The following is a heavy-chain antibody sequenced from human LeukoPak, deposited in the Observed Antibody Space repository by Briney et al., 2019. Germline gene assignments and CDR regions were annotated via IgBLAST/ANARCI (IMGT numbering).Heavy chain of an antibody. D-gene: IGHD2-2*01. Sequence: GGSLRLSCAASGFTVSSNYMSWVRQAPGKGLEWVSVIYSGGSTYYADSVKGRFTISRDNSKNTLYLQMNSLRAEDTAVYYCAKDPPLASSTPLNWFDPWGQGTLVTVSS. CDR1: GFTVSSNY. J-gene: IGHJ5*02. CDR3: AKDPPLASSTPLNWFDP. CDR2: IYSGGST. V-gene: IGHV3-66*01.